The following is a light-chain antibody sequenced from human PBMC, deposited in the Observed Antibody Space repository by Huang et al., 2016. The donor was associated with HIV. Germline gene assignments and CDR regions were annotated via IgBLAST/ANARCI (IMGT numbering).Light chain of an antibody. J-gene: IGKJ2*01. V-gene: IGKV1-39*01. CDR1: QHISNY. Sequence: DIQMTQSPSSLSASVGDRVTITYRASQHISNYLNWYQLKPGKAPRVLIYAESTLQSGVPSRFSGSGSGTDFTLTISSLQPEDFATYYCQQSFSTPYTFGPGTNLEIK. CDR3: QQSFSTPYT. CDR2: AES.